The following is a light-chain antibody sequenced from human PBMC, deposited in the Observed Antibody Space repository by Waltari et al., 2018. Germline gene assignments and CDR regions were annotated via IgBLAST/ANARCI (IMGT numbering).Light chain of an antibody. J-gene: IGKJ1*01. CDR1: QSVISN. Sequence: CRASQSVISNLAWYQQKPGQAPRLLIYGASTRASGIPARFSGAGSGTEFTLTIRSLQSEDVAVYYCQQYNNWLTWTFGQGTKVEIK. V-gene: IGKV3-15*01. CDR3: QQYNNWLTWT. CDR2: GAS.